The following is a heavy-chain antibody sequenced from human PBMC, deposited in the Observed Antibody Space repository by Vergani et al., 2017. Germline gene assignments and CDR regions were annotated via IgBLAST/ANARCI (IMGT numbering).Heavy chain of an antibody. CDR3: ARDYLRPGCSSTSCYTEYSSSYYYYMDV. CDR2: IYTSGAT. J-gene: IGHJ6*03. Sequence: QVQLQESGPGLVKPSQTLSLTCTVSGGSFSTGGQSWTWLRQSAGKGLEWIGRIYTSGATNYNPSLRSRAIMSVDASKKQFSLKLNSVTVADTAVYYCARDYLRPGCSSTSCYTEYSSSYYYYMDVWGKGTTVTVSS. D-gene: IGHD2-2*02. CDR1: GGSFSTGGQS. V-gene: IGHV4-61*02.